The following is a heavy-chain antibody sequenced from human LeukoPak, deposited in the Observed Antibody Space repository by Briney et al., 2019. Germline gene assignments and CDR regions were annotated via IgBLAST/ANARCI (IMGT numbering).Heavy chain of an antibody. V-gene: IGHV4-34*01. Sequence: PSETLSLTCAVYGGSFSGYYWSWIRQPPGKGLEWIGEINHSGSTNYNPSLKSRVTISVDTSKNQFSLKLSSVTAADTAVYYCARVASFYYGSSGNYYFDYWGQGTLVTVSS. CDR2: INHSGST. CDR1: GGSFSGYY. J-gene: IGHJ4*02. D-gene: IGHD3-22*01. CDR3: ARVASFYYGSSGNYYFDY.